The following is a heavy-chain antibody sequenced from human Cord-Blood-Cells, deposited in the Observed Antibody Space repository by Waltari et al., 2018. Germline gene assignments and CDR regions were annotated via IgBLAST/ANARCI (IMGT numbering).Heavy chain of an antibody. J-gene: IGHJ4*02. CDR3: ARGSSSFDY. CDR1: GGSFSGYY. D-gene: IGHD6-13*01. Sequence: QVQLQQWGAGLLKPSETLSLTCAVYGGSFSGYYWSWIRQPPGKGLEWIGESNHSGSTNNNPSLKSRVTISVDTSKNQFSLKLSSVTAADTAVYYCARGSSSFDYWGQGTLVTVSS. CDR2: SNHSGST. V-gene: IGHV4-34*01.